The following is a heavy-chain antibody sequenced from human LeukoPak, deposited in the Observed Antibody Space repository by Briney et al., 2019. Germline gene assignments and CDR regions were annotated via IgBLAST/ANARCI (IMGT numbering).Heavy chain of an antibody. D-gene: IGHD3-22*01. CDR2: ISGSGGST. Sequence: PGGSLRLSCAASGFTFSSYAMSWVRQAPGKGLEWVSAISGSGGSTYYADSVKGRFTISRDNSKNTLYLQMNSLRAEDTAVYYCAKDGANGYDSSDAFDIWGQGTMVTVSS. CDR3: AKDGANGYDSSDAFDI. CDR1: GFTFSSYA. V-gene: IGHV3-23*01. J-gene: IGHJ3*02.